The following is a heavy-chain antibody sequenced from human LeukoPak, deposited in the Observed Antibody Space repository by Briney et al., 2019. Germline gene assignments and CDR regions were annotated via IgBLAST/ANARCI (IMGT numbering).Heavy chain of an antibody. CDR3: ATYNWEYEADY. Sequence: GGSLRLSCAASGFTFSSYAMTWVRQAPGKGLVWVSRISPDGKDTSHADSVKGRFTISRDNAKNTLYPQMNSLRAEDTAVYYCATYNWEYEADYWGQGTLVTVSS. CDR1: GFTFSSYA. V-gene: IGHV3-74*01. D-gene: IGHD1-20*01. CDR2: ISPDGKDT. J-gene: IGHJ4*02.